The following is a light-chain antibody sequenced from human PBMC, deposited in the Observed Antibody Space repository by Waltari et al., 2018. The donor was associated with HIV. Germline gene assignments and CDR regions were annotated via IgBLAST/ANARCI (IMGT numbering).Light chain of an antibody. V-gene: IGKV3-11*01. CDR3: QQRSNWPPGLT. CDR2: DAS. CDR1: QSVSSY. Sequence: EIVLIQSPATLSLSPGDRATPPCRASQSVSSYLAWYQQKPGQAPRLLIYDASNRATCIPARFSGSGSGTDFTLTISSLEPEDFAVYYCQQRSNWPPGLTFGGGTKVGIK. J-gene: IGKJ4*01.